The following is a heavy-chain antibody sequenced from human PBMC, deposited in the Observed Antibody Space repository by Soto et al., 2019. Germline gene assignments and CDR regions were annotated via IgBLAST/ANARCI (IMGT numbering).Heavy chain of an antibody. CDR1: GGSFSGYY. CDR2: INHSGST. V-gene: IGHV4-34*01. Sequence: QVQLQQWGAGLLKPSETLSLTCAVYGGSFSGYYWSWIRQPPGKGLEWIGEINHSGSTNYNPSLKSRVTICVDTTKNQFSLQLSSVTAAATAVYYCARGLRVRGVTLRGYWGQGTLVTVSS. D-gene: IGHD3-10*01. CDR3: ARGLRVRGVTLRGY. J-gene: IGHJ4*02.